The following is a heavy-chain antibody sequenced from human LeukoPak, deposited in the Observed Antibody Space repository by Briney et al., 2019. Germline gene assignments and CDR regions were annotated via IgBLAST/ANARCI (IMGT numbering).Heavy chain of an antibody. D-gene: IGHD3-16*01. J-gene: IGHJ5*02. CDR1: GYTFTNFG. V-gene: IGHV1-18*01. Sequence: GASVKVSCKTSGYTFTNFGISWVRQAPGQGLEWMGWISGYNDNPNYAQNLHGRVTMTTDTSTSTAYMELRSLRSDDTAVYYRARDDSVAWGQGTLVTVSS. CDR2: ISGYNDNP. CDR3: ARDDSVA.